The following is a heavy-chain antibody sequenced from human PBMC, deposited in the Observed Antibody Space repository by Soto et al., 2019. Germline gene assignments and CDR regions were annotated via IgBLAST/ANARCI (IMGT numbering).Heavy chain of an antibody. Sequence: PGGSLRLSCAASGFTFSSYWMSWVRQAPGKGLEWVANIKQDGSEKYYVDSVKGRFTISRDNAKNSLYLQMNSLRAEDTAVYYCARLRTVGYCTNGVCPRDPIVYYYYGMDVWGQGTTVTVSS. CDR1: GFTFSSYW. V-gene: IGHV3-7*05. CDR2: IKQDGSEK. CDR3: ARLRTVGYCTNGVCPRDPIVYYYYGMDV. D-gene: IGHD2-8*01. J-gene: IGHJ6*02.